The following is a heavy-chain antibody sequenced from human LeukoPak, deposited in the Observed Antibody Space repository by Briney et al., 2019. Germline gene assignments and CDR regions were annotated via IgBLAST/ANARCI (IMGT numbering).Heavy chain of an antibody. Sequence: MSGGSLRLSCAASGFTFSSYAMTWVRQPPGKGLEWIGSIYYSGSTYYNPSLKSRVTISVDTSKNQFSLKLSSVTAADTAVYYCARDGAVRQYDYWGQGTLVTVSS. V-gene: IGHV4-39*07. D-gene: IGHD3-10*02. CDR1: GFTFSSYA. J-gene: IGHJ4*02. CDR2: IYYSGST. CDR3: ARDGAVRQYDY.